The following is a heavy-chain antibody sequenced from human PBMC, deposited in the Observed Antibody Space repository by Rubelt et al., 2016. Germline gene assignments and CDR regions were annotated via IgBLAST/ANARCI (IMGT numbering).Heavy chain of an antibody. V-gene: IGHV5-51*01. D-gene: IGHD6-6*01. CDR1: GYSFTSYW. CDR2: IYPGDSDT. CDR3: ASLSSSSHDAFDI. Sequence: EVQLVQSGAEVKKPGESLKISCKGSGYSFTSYWIGWVRQMPGKGLEWMGIIYPGDSDTRYGPSVQGQVTISADKSISTAYLQWSSLKASDTAMYYCASLSSSSHDAFDIWGQGTMVTVSS. J-gene: IGHJ3*02.